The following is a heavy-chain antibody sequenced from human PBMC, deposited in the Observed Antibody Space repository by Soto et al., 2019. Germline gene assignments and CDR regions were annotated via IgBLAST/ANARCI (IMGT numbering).Heavy chain of an antibody. J-gene: IGHJ3*02. Sequence: HPGGSLRLSCAASGFTFSSYGMHWVRQAPGKGLEWVAVISYDGSNKYYADSVKGRFTISRDNSKNTLYLQMNSLRAEDTAVYYCANFLARFWQWFSFAIRGQGTMVTVSS. CDR1: GFTFSSYG. CDR3: ANFLARFWQWFSFAI. CDR2: ISYDGSNK. V-gene: IGHV3-30*18. D-gene: IGHD3-3*01.